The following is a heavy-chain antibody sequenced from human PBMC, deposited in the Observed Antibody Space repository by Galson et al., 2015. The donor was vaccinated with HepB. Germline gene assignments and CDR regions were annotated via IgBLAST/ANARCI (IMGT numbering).Heavy chain of an antibody. J-gene: IGHJ4*02. CDR3: ARASSAAAGYYFDY. CDR2: IYSGGST. V-gene: IGHV3-53*01. Sequence: SLRLSCAASGFTVSSNYMSWVRQAPGKGLEWVSVIYSGGSTFYADSVKGRFTISRDNSENTLYLQLNSLRAEDTAVYYCARASSAAAGYYFDYWGQGTLVTVSS. D-gene: IGHD6-13*01. CDR1: GFTVSSNY.